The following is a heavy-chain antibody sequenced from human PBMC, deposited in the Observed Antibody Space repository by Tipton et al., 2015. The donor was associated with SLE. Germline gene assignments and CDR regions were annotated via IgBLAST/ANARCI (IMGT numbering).Heavy chain of an antibody. CDR1: GGSISNYY. CDR2: IYYSGSG. D-gene: IGHD3-16*02. V-gene: IGHV4-59*01. Sequence: TLSLTCTVSGGSISNYYWSWIRLPPGKGLECIGYIYYSGSGNYNPSLKSRVTMSIDTSKNQFSMKLSSVTAADTAVYYCAREGNYIWGSYRPGYWGHGTLVTVSS. J-gene: IGHJ4*01. CDR3: AREGNYIWGSYRPGY.